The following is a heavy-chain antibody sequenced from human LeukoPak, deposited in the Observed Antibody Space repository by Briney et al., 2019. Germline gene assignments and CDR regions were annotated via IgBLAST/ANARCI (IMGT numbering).Heavy chain of an antibody. Sequence: GESLKISCKGSGYSFTSYWIGWVRQLPGKGQEWMGIIYPGDSDTRYSPSFQGQVTISADKSISTAYLQWSSLKASDTAMYYCARHVTSYGDYGDYWGQGTLVTVSS. CDR3: ARHVTSYGDYGDY. CDR1: GYSFTSYW. CDR2: IYPGDSDT. J-gene: IGHJ4*02. V-gene: IGHV5-51*01. D-gene: IGHD4-17*01.